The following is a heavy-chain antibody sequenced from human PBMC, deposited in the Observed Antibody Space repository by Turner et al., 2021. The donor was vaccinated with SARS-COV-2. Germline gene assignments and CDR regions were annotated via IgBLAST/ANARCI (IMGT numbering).Heavy chain of an antibody. CDR3: AADCTSASCYSRNADY. D-gene: IGHD2-2*01. CDR1: GFTVSSNY. V-gene: IGHV3-23*04. CDR2: ISASGGDT. J-gene: IGHJ4*02. Sequence: EVQLVESGGGLVQPGGSLRLSCAASGFTVSSNYMSWVRQAPGKGLEWVSAISASGGDTHYADSVKGRFTISRDNSKSTLYLQVNSLRAEDTAMYYCAADCTSASCYSRNADYWGQGTLVTVSS.